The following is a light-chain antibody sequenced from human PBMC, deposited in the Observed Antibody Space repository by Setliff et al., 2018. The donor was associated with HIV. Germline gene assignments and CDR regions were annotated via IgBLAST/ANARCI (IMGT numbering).Light chain of an antibody. CDR2: EVN. CDR1: TSDIGAFNF. V-gene: IGLV2-14*01. CDR3: NSYRSGSTYV. J-gene: IGLJ1*01. Sequence: QSALTQPASVSGPPGQSITISCTGTTSDIGAFNFVSWYQQHPGKAPKLIIYEVNYRPSGVSTRFSGSKSGNTASLTISGLQAEDEADYYCNSYRSGSTYVFGTGTKVTVL.